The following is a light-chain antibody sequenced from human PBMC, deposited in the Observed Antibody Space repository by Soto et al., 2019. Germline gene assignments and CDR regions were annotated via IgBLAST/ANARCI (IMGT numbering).Light chain of an antibody. CDR2: DVS. Sequence: QSALTQPRSVSGSPGQSVTISCTGTGSDVGGYNYVSWYQQHPDKAPKVMIYDVSKRPSGVPDRFSGSKSGNTASLTISGLQAEDEADYYCCSYAGSYTYVFGTGTKVTVL. CDR1: GSDVGGYNY. J-gene: IGLJ1*01. V-gene: IGLV2-11*01. CDR3: CSYAGSYTYV.